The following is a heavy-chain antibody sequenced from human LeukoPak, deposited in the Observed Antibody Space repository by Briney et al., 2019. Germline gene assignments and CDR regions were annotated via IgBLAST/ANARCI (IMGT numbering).Heavy chain of an antibody. CDR1: GFTFSSYA. CDR3: ARRDGDY. D-gene: IGHD6-6*01. CDR2: ISYDGSNK. V-gene: IGHV3-30-3*01. Sequence: GGSLRLSCAASGFTFSSYAMHWVRQAPGKGLEWVAVISYDGSNKYYADSVKGRFTISRDNSKNTLYLQMNSLRAEDTAVYYCARRDGDYWGQGTLVTVSS. J-gene: IGHJ4*02.